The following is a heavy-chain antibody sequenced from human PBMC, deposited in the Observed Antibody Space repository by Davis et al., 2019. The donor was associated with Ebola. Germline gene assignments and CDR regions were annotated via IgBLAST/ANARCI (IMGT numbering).Heavy chain of an antibody. Sequence: SETLSLTCSVSGGSVNSGGYYWTWIRQSPGKGLEWIGYIYNSGATKYNPSHKGRLTISIDTSKTQFSLQLRSVTAADTAVYYCARDSRPPYNYFGIDVWGQGTTVTVSS. D-gene: IGHD6-25*01. CDR2: IYNSGAT. CDR3: ARDSRPPYNYFGIDV. CDR1: GGSVNSGGYY. V-gene: IGHV4-61*08. J-gene: IGHJ6*02.